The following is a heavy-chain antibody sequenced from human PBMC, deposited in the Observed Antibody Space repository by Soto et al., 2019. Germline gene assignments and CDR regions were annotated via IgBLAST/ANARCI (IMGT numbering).Heavy chain of an antibody. CDR3: ASGTGDTSHDYGMDV. J-gene: IGHJ6*02. CDR1: GCTFSSYA. V-gene: IGHV1-69*13. CDR2: IIPIFGTA. D-gene: IGHD1-1*01. Sequence: SVKVSCKASGCTFSSYAISWVRQAPGQGLEWMGGIIPIFGTANYAQKFQGRVTITADESTSTAYMELSSLRSEDTAVYYCASGTGDTSHDYGMDVWGQGTTITVSS.